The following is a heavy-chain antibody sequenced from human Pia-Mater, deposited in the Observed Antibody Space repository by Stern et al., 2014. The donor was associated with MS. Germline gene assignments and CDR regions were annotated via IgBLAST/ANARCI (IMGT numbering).Heavy chain of an antibody. CDR3: VLPSTVTTAAFDV. J-gene: IGHJ3*01. CDR1: GGTFSTFS. D-gene: IGHD4-11*01. CDR2: IIPIFDTP. Sequence: QVQLVQSGAEVKKPGSSVKVSCKASGGTFSTFSINWVRQVPGQSLEWMGGIIPIFDTPNFAQKFQGRVTITADSSTRTVYMALNSLRFDDTAVYYCVLPSTVTTAAFDVWGRGTMVTVSS. V-gene: IGHV1-69*06.